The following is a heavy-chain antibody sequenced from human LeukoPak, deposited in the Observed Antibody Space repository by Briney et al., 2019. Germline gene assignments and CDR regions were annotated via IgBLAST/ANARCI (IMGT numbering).Heavy chain of an antibody. CDR1: GFTFSSYA. CDR2: ISGSGGST. D-gene: IGHD6-19*01. V-gene: IGHV3-23*01. CDR3: AKAPSYSSGWYRYWYFDL. J-gene: IGHJ2*01. Sequence: GGSLRLSCAASGFTFSSYAMSWVRQAPGKGLEWVSAISGSGGSTYYADSVKGRFTISRDNSKNTLYLQMNSLRAEDTAVYYCAKAPSYSSGWYRYWYFDLWGRGTLVTVSS.